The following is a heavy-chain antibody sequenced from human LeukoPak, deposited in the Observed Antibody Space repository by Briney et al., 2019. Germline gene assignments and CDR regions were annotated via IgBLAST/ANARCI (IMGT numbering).Heavy chain of an antibody. CDR1: GFTFSSYW. J-gene: IGHJ4*02. Sequence: GGSLRLSCAASGFTFSSYWMSWVRQAPGKGLEWVANIKQDGSEKYYVDSVKGRFTISRDNAKNSLYLQMNSLRAEDTAVYYCARDNRWELLYCFDYWGQGTLVTVSS. V-gene: IGHV3-7*01. CDR2: IKQDGSEK. D-gene: IGHD1-26*01. CDR3: ARDNRWELLYCFDY.